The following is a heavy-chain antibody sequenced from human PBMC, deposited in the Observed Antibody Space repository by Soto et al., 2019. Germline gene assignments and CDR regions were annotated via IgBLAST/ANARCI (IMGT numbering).Heavy chain of an antibody. D-gene: IGHD2-2*01. CDR3: AEGEFVRYCSSTSCYAVSYYGMDV. CDR1: GGTFSSYA. V-gene: IGHV1-69*13. Sequence: SVKVSCKASGGTFSSYAISWVRQAPGQGLEWMGGIIPIFGTANYAQKFQGRVTITADESTSTAYMELSSLRSEDTAVYYCAEGEFVRYCSSTSCYAVSYYGMDVWG. J-gene: IGHJ6*02. CDR2: IIPIFGTA.